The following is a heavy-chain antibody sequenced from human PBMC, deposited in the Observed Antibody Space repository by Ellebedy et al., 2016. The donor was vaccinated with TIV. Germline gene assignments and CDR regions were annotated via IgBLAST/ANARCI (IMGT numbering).Heavy chain of an antibody. CDR1: GFTYSSYA. J-gene: IGHJ4*02. D-gene: IGHD6-19*01. CDR2: IFRSGDTT. CDR3: AKLAGREGWRFDY. V-gene: IGHV3-23*01. Sequence: GESLKISCTASGFTYSSYAMTWVRQAPGKGLEWVSTIFRSGDTTYYADSVKGRFTISRDNSKNTLYLQMNSLSAEDTAVYCCAKLAGREGWRFDYWGQGTLVAVSS.